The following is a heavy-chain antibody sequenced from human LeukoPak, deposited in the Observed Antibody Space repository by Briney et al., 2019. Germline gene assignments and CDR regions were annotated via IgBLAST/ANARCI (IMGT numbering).Heavy chain of an antibody. J-gene: IGHJ4*02. CDR3: ARVWGHSDY. CDR1: GFTFNNYG. V-gene: IGHV3-48*04. CDR2: ISSGGSTI. D-gene: IGHD1-26*01. Sequence: GGSLRLSCAASGFTFNNYGMHWVRQAPGKGLEWVSYISSGGSTIYYADSVKGRFTISRDNAKNSLYLQMNSLRAEDTAVYYCARVWGHSDYWGQGTLVTVSS.